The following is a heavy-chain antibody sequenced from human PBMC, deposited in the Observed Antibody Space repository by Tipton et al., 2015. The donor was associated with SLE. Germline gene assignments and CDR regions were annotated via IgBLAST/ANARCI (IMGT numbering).Heavy chain of an antibody. J-gene: IGHJ4*02. CDR2: INANSGGT. D-gene: IGHD2-21*02. V-gene: IGHV1-2*06. Sequence: QVQLVQSGPEVKKPGASVKVSCKASGYTFTGHYMHWVRQAPGQGLEWMGRINANSGGTNYAQKFKGRVTMTRDTSIRTAYMELSRLRSDDTAVYYCARDQHMGGGDSGYFDHWGQGTLVTVSS. CDR3: ARDQHMGGGDSGYFDH. CDR1: GYTFTGHY.